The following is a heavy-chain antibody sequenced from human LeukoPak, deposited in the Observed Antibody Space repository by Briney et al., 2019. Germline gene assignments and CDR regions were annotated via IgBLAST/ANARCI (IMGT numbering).Heavy chain of an antibody. J-gene: IGHJ5*02. CDR1: GDSVSSGYYH. CDR2: NGNT. CDR3: AREDGYCSGGSCFTPDTNWFDP. Sequence: SETLSLTCTVSGDSVSSGYYHWSWIRQAPGKGLEWIGHNGNTNYNPSLQSRVTISVDTSKNQFSLNLNSVTAADTAVYYCAREDGYCSGGSCFTPDTNWFDPWGQGTLVTVSS. V-gene: IGHV4-61*01. D-gene: IGHD2-15*01.